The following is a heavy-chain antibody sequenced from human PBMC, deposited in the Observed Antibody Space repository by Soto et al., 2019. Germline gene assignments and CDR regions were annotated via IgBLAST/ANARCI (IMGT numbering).Heavy chain of an antibody. V-gene: IGHV2-5*01. D-gene: IGHD6-6*01. J-gene: IGHJ3*02. CDR2: IYWSGDE. Sequence: SGPTLVNPTQTLTLTCPFSGFSLSTSGVGVGWIRQSPGKALEWLALIYWSGDEHYRPSLKSRLSIIKDTSKNHVVLIMTDMDPVDTATYYCARGLATLPVFAFDIWGQGTMVTVSS. CDR1: GFSLSTSGVG. CDR3: ARGLATLPVFAFDI.